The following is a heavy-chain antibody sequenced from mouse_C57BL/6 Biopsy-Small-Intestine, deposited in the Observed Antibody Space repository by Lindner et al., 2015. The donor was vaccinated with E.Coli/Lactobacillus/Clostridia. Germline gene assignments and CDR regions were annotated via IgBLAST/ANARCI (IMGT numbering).Heavy chain of an antibody. CDR3: ASGSGPGGVINY. CDR1: GYTFTNYY. Sequence: SVKVSCKASGYTFTNYYMHWVRQAPGQGLEWMGLIYPSDGSTIFAQKFQGKVTLTMDTSTSTVYMELSSLRSEDTAVYYCASGSGPGGVINYWGQGTLVTVSS. D-gene: IGHD2-12*01. V-gene: IGHV1S12*01. CDR2: IYPSDGST. J-gene: IGHJ4*01.